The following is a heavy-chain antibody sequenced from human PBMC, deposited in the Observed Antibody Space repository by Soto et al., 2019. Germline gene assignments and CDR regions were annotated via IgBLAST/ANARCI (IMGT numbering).Heavy chain of an antibody. CDR2: ISYDGSNK. CDR1: VFTFSSYA. Sequence: GWSLRLSCAASVFTFSSYAMHWVRQAPGKGLEWVAVISYDGSNKYYADSVKGRFTISRDNSKNTLYLQMNSLRAEDTAVYYCARDISPGARDYYYYGMDVWGQGTTVTVSS. D-gene: IGHD1-26*01. V-gene: IGHV3-30-3*01. CDR3: ARDISPGARDYYYYGMDV. J-gene: IGHJ6*02.